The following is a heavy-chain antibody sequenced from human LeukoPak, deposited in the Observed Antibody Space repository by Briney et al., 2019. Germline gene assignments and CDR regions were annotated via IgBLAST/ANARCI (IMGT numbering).Heavy chain of an antibody. J-gene: IGHJ6*02. CDR2: ISYDGSNK. D-gene: IGHD5-24*01. CDR3: ARDISMATIIHYYYYGMDV. Sequence: PGGSLRLSCAASGFTFSSYAMYWVRQAPGKGLEWVAVISYDGSNKYYADSVKGRFTISRDNSKNTLYLQMNSLRAEDTAVYYCARDISMATIIHYYYYGMDVWGQGTTVTVSS. CDR1: GFTFSSYA. V-gene: IGHV3-30-3*01.